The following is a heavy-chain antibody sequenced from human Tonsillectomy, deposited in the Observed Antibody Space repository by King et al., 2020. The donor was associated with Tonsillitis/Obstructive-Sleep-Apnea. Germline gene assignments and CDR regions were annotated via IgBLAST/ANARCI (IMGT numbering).Heavy chain of an antibody. CDR3: ARDSDDAFDI. CDR2: ISTTGSYI. V-gene: IGHV3-21*01. J-gene: IGHJ3*02. CDR1: GFTFSTFS. Sequence: DVQLVESGGGLVKPGGSLRLSCAASGFTFSTFSMNWVRQAPGKGLEWVSSISTTGSYIYYADSVKGRFTISRDNAKNSLYLQMDSLRPEDTAMYYCARDSDDAFDIWGQGPMVTVSS.